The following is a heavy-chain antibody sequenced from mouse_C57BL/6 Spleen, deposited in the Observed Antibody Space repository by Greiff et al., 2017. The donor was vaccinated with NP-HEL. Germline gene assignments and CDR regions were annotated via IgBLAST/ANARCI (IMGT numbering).Heavy chain of an antibody. CDR1: GYTITDYN. J-gene: IGHJ1*03. CDR2: INPNNGGT. V-gene: IGHV1-22*01. CDR3: ARLMTTVVDRHWYFDV. D-gene: IGHD1-1*01. Sequence: EVQLQQSGPELVKPGASVKMSCKASGYTITDYNMHWVKQSHGKSLEWIGYINPNNGGTSYNQKFKGKATLTVNKSSSTAYMELRSLTSEDSAVYYCARLMTTVVDRHWYFDVWGTGTTVTVSS.